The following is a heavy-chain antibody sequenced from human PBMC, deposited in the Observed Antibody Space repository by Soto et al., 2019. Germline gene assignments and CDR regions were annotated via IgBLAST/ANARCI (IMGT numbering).Heavy chain of an antibody. Sequence: QLQLQESGPGLVKPSETLSLTCTVSGGSISSSSYYWGWIRQPPGKGLEWIGSIYYSGSTYYNPPLQSGVTISVHTSKTQFSLTLSSVTAADAAVYYCARPGGSYLWYFDDWGQGTLVTVSS. CDR2: IYYSGST. CDR3: ARPGGSYLWYFDD. D-gene: IGHD1-26*01. CDR1: GGSISSSSYY. J-gene: IGHJ4*02. V-gene: IGHV4-39*01.